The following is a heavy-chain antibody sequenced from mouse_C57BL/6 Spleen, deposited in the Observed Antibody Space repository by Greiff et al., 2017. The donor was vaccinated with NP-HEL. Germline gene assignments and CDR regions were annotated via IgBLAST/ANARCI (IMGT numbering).Heavy chain of an antibody. D-gene: IGHD1-1*01. Sequence: QVQLQQPGAELVMPGASVKLSCKASGYTFTSYWMHWVKQRPGQGLEWIGEIDPSDSYTNYNQKFKGKSTLTVDKSSITAYMQLSSLTSEDSAVYYCARSGLLRYSYYFDYWGQGTTLTVSS. V-gene: IGHV1-69*01. J-gene: IGHJ2*01. CDR1: GYTFTSYW. CDR2: IDPSDSYT. CDR3: ARSGLLRYSYYFDY.